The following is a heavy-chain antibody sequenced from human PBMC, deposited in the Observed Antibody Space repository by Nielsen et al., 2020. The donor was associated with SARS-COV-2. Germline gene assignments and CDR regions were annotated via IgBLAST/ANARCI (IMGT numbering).Heavy chain of an antibody. D-gene: IGHD2-2*01. J-gene: IGHJ5*02. CDR1: GFTFSNYA. Sequence: GSLRLSCAASGFTFSNYAMHWVRQAPGKGLEWVAVISNDGSNKYYADSVKGRFTISSDNSKNTLYLQMNSLRAEDTAVYYCARPDCSSTSCYWGNWFDPWGQGTLVTVSS. CDR2: ISNDGSNK. V-gene: IGHV3-30-3*01. CDR3: ARPDCSSTSCYWGNWFDP.